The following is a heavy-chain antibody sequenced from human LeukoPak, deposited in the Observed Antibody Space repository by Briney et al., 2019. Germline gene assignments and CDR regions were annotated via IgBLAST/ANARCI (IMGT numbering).Heavy chain of an antibody. CDR1: GYTFTSYG. CDR3: ARDQRIWFRELLPPVPLLY. V-gene: IGHV1-18*01. Sequence: ASVKVSCKASGYTFTSYGISWVRQAPGQGLEWMGWISAYNGNTNYAQKLQGRVTMTTDTSTSTAYMELRSLRSDDTAVYYCARDQRIWFRELLPPVPLLYWGQGTLVTVSS. D-gene: IGHD3-10*01. CDR2: ISAYNGNT. J-gene: IGHJ4*02.